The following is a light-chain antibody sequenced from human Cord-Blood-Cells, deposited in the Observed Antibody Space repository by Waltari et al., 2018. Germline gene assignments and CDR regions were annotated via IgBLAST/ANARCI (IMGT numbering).Light chain of an antibody. V-gene: IGKV3-11*01. CDR1: QSVSSY. CDR2: DAS. Sequence: EIVLTQSPATLPLSPGARATLSCRASQSVSSYLACYQQKPGQAPRLLIYDASNRATGIPARFSGSGSGTDFTLTISSLEPEDFAVYYCQQRSNWPLTFGGGTKVEIK. J-gene: IGKJ4*01. CDR3: QQRSNWPLT.